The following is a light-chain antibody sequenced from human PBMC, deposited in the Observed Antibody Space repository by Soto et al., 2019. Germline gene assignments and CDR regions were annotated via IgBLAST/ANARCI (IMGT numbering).Light chain of an antibody. Sequence: QSLLTQPASVSVSPGQSITISCTGTNNLVSWYQQHPGKAPKVVLYEGTKRPSGVSNRFSGSNSGSTASLTISGLQAEDEAHYFCCAYVGARSYVFGPGTKVTVL. V-gene: IGLV2-23*01. CDR3: CAYVGARSYV. J-gene: IGLJ1*01. CDR1: NNL. CDR2: EGT.